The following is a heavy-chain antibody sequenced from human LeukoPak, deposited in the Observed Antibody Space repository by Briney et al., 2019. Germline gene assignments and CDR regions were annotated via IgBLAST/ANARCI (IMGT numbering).Heavy chain of an antibody. V-gene: IGHV1-69*01. CDR2: IIPIFGTA. CDR1: GGSFSSYA. J-gene: IGHJ4*02. CDR3: ARAYGDYVHYFDY. Sequence: SVKVSCKASGGSFSSYAISWVRQAPGQGLEWMGGIIPIFGTANYAQKFQGRVTITADESTSTAYMELSSLRSEDTAVYYCARAYGDYVHYFDYWGQGTLVTVSS. D-gene: IGHD4-17*01.